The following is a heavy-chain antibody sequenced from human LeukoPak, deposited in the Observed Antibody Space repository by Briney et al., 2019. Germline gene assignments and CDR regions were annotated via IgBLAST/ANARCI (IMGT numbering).Heavy chain of an antibody. CDR3: ARISSGWLPHFDY. CDR2: IISSSSTI. J-gene: IGHJ4*02. Sequence: PGGSLRLSCAASGFTFSSYSMTWVRQAPGKGLEWVSYIISSSSTIYYADSVKGRFTISRDNAKNSLYLQMNSLRAEDTAVYYCARISSGWLPHFDYWGQGTLVTVSS. CDR1: GFTFSSYS. D-gene: IGHD6-19*01. V-gene: IGHV3-48*01.